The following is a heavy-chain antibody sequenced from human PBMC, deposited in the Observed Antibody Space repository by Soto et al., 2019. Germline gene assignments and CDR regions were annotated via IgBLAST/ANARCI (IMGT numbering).Heavy chain of an antibody. J-gene: IGHJ6*03. CDR2: INSDGSVS. D-gene: IGHD2-15*01. Sequence: ECRGGLVQPGGSLRLSCAASGFSFSNYWMYWVRQAPGKGLEWVSRINSDGSVSSHADSVRGRLTISRDNVKNTLYLHMDSLRAEDTAVYFCARGDCVGGTCYSLAGSFYYYMDVWGKGTTVTVFS. CDR3: ARGDCVGGTCYSLAGSFYYYMDV. V-gene: IGHV3-74*02. CDR1: GFSFSNYW.